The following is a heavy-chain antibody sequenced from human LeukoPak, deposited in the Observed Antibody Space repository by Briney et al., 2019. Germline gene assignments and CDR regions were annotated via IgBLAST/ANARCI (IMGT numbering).Heavy chain of an antibody. V-gene: IGHV3-23*01. CDR2: TSGGGDYT. CDR3: AKDGSITAAGGFDP. CDR1: GFTFSSYA. Sequence: PGGSLRLSCAASGFTFSSYAMTWVRQAPGKGLEWVSSTSGGGDYTYYADSVEGRFTISRDKSKNTLDLQMNSLRAEDTAVYYCAKDGSITAAGGFDPWGQGTLVTVSS. J-gene: IGHJ5*02. D-gene: IGHD6-13*01.